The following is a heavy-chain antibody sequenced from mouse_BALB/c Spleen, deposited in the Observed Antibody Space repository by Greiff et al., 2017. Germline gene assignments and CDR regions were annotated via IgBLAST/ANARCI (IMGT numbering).Heavy chain of an antibody. CDR1: GFTFSSYA. J-gene: IGHJ2*01. V-gene: IGHV5-9-4*01. CDR3: ARDGGYYFDY. Sequence: EVKLVESGGGLVKPGGSLKLSCAASGFTFSSYAMSWVRQSPEKRLEWVAEISSGGSYTYYPDTVTGRFTISRDNAKNTLYLEMSSLRSEDTAMYYCARDGGYYFDYWGQGTTLTVSS. CDR2: ISSGGSYT.